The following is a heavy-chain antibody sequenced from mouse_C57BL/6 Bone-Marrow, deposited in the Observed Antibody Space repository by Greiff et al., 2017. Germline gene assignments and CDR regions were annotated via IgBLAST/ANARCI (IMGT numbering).Heavy chain of an antibody. CDR2: IYPRSGNT. J-gene: IGHJ2*01. CDR1: GYTFTSYG. CDR3: ARGRDWSSSFDY. D-gene: IGHD1-1*01. Sequence: VQLQQSGAELARPGASVKLSCKASGYTFTSYGISWVKQRTGQGLEWIGEIYPRSGNTYYNQKFKGKATRTADKSSSTAYMELCSLTSEDSAVYFCARGRDWSSSFDYWGQGTTTTVSS. V-gene: IGHV1-81*01.